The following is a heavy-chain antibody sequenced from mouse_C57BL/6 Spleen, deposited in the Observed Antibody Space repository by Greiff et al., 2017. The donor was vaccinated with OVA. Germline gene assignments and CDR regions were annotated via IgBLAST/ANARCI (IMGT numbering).Heavy chain of an antibody. V-gene: IGHV5-12*01. CDR2: ISNGGGSP. D-gene: IGHD2-5*01. CDR1: GFTFSDYY. J-gene: IGHJ1*03. Sequence: EVQGVESGGGLVQPGGSLKLSCAASGFTFSDYYMYWVRQTPEKRLEWVAYISNGGGSPYYPDTVKGRFTISRDNAKNTLYLQMSRLKSEDTAMYYCARSNSWYFDVWGTGTTVTVSS. CDR3: ARSNSWYFDV.